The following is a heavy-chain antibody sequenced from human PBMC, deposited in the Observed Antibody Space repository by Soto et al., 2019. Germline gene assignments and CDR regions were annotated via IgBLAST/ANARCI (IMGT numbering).Heavy chain of an antibody. V-gene: IGHV1-18*04. CDR2: NSAYNGNT. Sequence: QVQLVQSGAEVQKPGASVKVSCKASGYTFTSYGISWVRQAPGQGLEWMGWNSAYNGNTNYAQKLQGRGTMTTDTSTSTAYMELRSLRSDDTAVYYCATISGGLYDCGGKDAFDIWGQGTMVTVSS. CDR3: ATISGGLYDCGGKDAFDI. D-gene: IGHD2-21*01. CDR1: GYTFTSYG. J-gene: IGHJ3*02.